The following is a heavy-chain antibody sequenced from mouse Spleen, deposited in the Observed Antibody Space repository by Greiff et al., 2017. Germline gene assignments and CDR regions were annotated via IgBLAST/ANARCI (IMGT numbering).Heavy chain of an antibody. Sequence: QVQLKETGPGLVAPSQSLSITCTVSGFSLTSYGVHWVRQPPGKGLEWLVVIWSDGSTNYNSALKSRLSISKDNSKSQVFVKMNSLQTDDTAMYYCARHGGEIYYGYDGAWFAYWGQGTLVTVSA. CDR2: IWSDGST. CDR1: GFSLTSYG. D-gene: IGHD2-2*01. J-gene: IGHJ3*01. V-gene: IGHV2-6-1*01. CDR3: ARHGGEIYYGYDGAWFAY.